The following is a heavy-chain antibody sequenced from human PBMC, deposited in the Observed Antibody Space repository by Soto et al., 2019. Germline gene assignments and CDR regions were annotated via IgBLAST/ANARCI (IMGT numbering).Heavy chain of an antibody. Sequence: GASVKVSCKASGYTFTSYDINCVRQATGQGLEWMGWMNPNSGNTGYAQKFQGRVTMTRNTSISTAYMELSSLRSEDTAVYYCASGRTNYYYMDVWGKGTTVTVSS. V-gene: IGHV1-8*01. CDR1: GYTFTSYD. CDR2: MNPNSGNT. CDR3: ASGRTNYYYMDV. J-gene: IGHJ6*03.